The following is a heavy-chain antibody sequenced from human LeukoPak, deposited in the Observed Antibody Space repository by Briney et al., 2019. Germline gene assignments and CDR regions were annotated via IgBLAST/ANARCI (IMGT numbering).Heavy chain of an antibody. CDR3: ARHWEL. CDR2: IYSDETT. D-gene: IGHD1-26*01. Sequence: GGSLKLSCAASGFSVSSNYMSWVRQAPGKGLEWVALIYSDETTYYADSVKGRFTISRDNSKSTLYLQMNSLRAEDTAVYYCARHWELRGQGTLVTVSS. V-gene: IGHV3-53*01. J-gene: IGHJ4*02. CDR1: GFSVSSNY.